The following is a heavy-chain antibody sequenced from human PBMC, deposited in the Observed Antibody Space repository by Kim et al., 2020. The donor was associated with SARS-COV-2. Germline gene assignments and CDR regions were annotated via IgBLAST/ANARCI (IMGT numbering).Heavy chain of an antibody. V-gene: IGHV4-4*02. Sequence: SETLSLTCAVSGGSISSSNWWSWVRQPPGKGLEWIGEIYHSGSTNYNPSLKSRVTISVDKSKNQFSLKLSSVTAADTAVYYCARLGVDTAMVYPYYFDYWGQGTLVTVSS. J-gene: IGHJ4*02. CDR3: ARLGVDTAMVYPYYFDY. D-gene: IGHD5-18*01. CDR1: GGSISSSNW. CDR2: IYHSGST.